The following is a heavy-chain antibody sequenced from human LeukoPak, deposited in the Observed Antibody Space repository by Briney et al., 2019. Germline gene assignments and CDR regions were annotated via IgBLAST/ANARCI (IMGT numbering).Heavy chain of an antibody. CDR2: ISFDGTNK. CDR3: ARGGGLDV. CDR1: GFTFSSYA. J-gene: IGHJ6*02. V-gene: IGHV3-30*04. Sequence: PGGSLRLSCAASGFTFSSYAMHWVRQAPGKGLEWVALISFDGTNKYYTDSVKGRFTISRDNSKNSLYLQMSNLRAEDTAVYFCARGGGLDVWGQGATVTVSS. D-gene: IGHD3-16*01.